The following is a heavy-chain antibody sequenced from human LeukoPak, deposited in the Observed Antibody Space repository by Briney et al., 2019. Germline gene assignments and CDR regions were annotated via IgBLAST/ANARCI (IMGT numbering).Heavy chain of an antibody. CDR3: ARCKGLGSSWYDAFDI. CDR1: GFTFSSYS. V-gene: IGHV3-21*01. CDR2: ISSSSSYI. J-gene: IGHJ3*02. D-gene: IGHD6-13*01. Sequence: GGSLRLSCAASGFTFSSYSMNWVRQAPGKGLEWVSSISSSSSYIYYADSVKGRFTISRDNAKNSMYLQMNSLRAEDTAVYYCARCKGLGSSWYDAFDIWGQGTMVTVSS.